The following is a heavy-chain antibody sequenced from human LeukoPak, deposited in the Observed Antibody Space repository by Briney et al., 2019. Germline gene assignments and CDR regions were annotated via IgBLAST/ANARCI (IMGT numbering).Heavy chain of an antibody. V-gene: IGHV3-30*19. CDR3: ASLLPHDY. J-gene: IGHJ4*02. Sequence: GGSLRLSCAASGFTFSSYGMHWVRQAPGKGLEWVAVISYDGSNKYYADSVKGRFTISRDNSKNTLYLQMNSLRAEDTAVYYCASLLPHDYWGQGTLVTVSS. CDR1: GFTFSSYG. D-gene: IGHD2/OR15-2a*01. CDR2: ISYDGSNK.